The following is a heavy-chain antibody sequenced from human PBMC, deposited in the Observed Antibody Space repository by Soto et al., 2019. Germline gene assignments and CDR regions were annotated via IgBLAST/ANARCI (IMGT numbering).Heavy chain of an antibody. D-gene: IGHD4-17*01. CDR2: INSDGSST. CDR1: GFTFSSYW. J-gene: IGHJ6*03. V-gene: IGHV3-74*01. CDR3: ARDRLDYGDYGYYYYYMDV. Sequence: GGSLRLSCAASGFTFSSYWMHWVRQAPGKGLVWVSRINSDGSSTSYADSVKGRFTISRDNAKNTLYLQMNTLRAEDTAVYYCARDRLDYGDYGYYYYYMDVWGKGTTVTVSS.